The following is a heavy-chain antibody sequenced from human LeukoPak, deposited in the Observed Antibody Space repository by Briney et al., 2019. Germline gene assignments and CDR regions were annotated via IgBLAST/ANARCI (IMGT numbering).Heavy chain of an antibody. J-gene: IGHJ4*02. CDR1: GFTFSSYG. Sequence: PGRSLRLSCAASGFTFSSYGMHWVRQDPGKGLEWVAVISYDGSNKYYADSVKGRFTISRDNSKNTLYLQMNSLRAEDTAVYYCAKDREVVTALYYFDYWGQGTLVTVSS. CDR3: AKDREVVTALYYFDY. V-gene: IGHV3-30*18. D-gene: IGHD2-21*02. CDR2: ISYDGSNK.